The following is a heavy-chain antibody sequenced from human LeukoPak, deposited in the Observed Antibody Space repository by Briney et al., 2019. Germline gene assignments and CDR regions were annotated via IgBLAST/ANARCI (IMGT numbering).Heavy chain of an antibody. V-gene: IGHV4-59*12. CDR2: IYYSGST. D-gene: IGHD6-13*01. CDR1: GGSTSSYY. CDR3: ASGYSSTWYLVLAY. J-gene: IGHJ4*02. Sequence: SETLSLTCTVSGGSTSSYYWSWIRQPPGKGLEWIGYIYYSGSTNYNPSLKSRVTISVDTSRNQFSLKLSSVTAADTAVYYCASGYSSTWYLVLAYWGQGTLVPVSS.